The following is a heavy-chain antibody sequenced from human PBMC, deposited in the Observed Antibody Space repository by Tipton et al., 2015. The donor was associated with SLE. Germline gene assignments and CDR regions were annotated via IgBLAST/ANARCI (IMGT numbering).Heavy chain of an antibody. D-gene: IGHD4-23*01. CDR2: ISSDGSNE. V-gene: IGHV3-30*14. Sequence: SLRLSCAASGFTFSGYAVHWVRQAPGKGLEWVAVISSDGSNEYADSVKGRFTISRDNSNNTLYLQVNGLRPEDTAVYYCARGSLVLPTVAGDVDAFDIWGQGTAVIVSS. CDR1: GFTFSGYA. J-gene: IGHJ3*02. CDR3: ARGSLVLPTVAGDVDAFDI.